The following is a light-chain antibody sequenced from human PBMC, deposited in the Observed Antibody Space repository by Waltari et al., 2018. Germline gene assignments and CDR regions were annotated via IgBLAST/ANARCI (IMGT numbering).Light chain of an antibody. V-gene: IGLV1-51*02. CDR2: EDG. CDR1: HSNIGNNS. Sequence: QSVLTQPPSVSAAPGQRVTISCSGGHSNIGNNSVSWYRQFPGKAPELRIYEDGERPSGVPGRFSGSKSGTSATLDITGLQAGDEADYYCGTWDSSLSGAVFGGGTHLTVL. CDR3: GTWDSSLSGAV. J-gene: IGLJ7*01.